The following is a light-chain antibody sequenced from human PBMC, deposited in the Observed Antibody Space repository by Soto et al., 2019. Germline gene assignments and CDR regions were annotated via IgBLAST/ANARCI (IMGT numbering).Light chain of an antibody. V-gene: IGLV1-51*02. J-gene: IGLJ1*01. CDR2: ENS. CDR1: SSNIGSND. Sequence: QSVLTQPPSVSAAPGQKVTISCSGNSSNIGSNDVSWYQQLPGKAPKLLIYENSQRPSGIPDRFSGSKSGTSATLGITGLQTGDEADYYCGTWDSSLIALFGTGTKVTVL. CDR3: GTWDSSLIAL.